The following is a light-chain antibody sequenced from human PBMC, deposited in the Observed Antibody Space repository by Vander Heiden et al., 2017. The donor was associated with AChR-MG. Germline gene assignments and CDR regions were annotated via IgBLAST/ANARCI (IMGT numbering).Light chain of an antibody. Sequence: QSALTQPPSASGSPGQSVTISCTGTSSDVGAYDYGSWYQQHPGNAPKLMIYEVNNRPSGVPDRFSGSKSGYTASLTVSGLQAEDDADYYCSSYAGSNVVFGGGTKLTVL. CDR2: EVN. CDR3: SSYAGSNVV. J-gene: IGLJ2*01. CDR1: SSDVGAYDY. V-gene: IGLV2-8*01.